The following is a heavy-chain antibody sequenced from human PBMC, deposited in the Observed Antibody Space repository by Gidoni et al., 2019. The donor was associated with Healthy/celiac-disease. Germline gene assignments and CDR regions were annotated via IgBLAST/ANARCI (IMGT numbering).Heavy chain of an antibody. D-gene: IGHD2-15*01. V-gene: IGHV3-30-3*01. CDR3: AREYCSGGSCVYYYYGMDV. J-gene: IGHJ6*02. CDR2: ISYDGSNK. CDR1: GFTFSSYA. Sequence: QVQLVESGGGVVQPGRSLRLSCAASGFTFSSYAMHWVRQAPGKGLEWVAVISYDGSNKYYADSGKGRFTISRDNSKNTLYLQMNSLRAEDTAVYYCAREYCSGGSCVYYYYGMDVWGQGTTVTVSS.